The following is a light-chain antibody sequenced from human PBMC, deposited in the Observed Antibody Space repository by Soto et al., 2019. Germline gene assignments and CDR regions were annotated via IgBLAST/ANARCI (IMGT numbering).Light chain of an antibody. Sequence: QPVLTQPASVSGSPGQSITISCTGTSGDVGSYNYVSWYQHHPGKAPKLMIYDVSNRPSGVSNRFSGSKSGNTASLTISGLEVEDEADYYCSSYTSSSTLDVVFGGGTKLTVL. CDR2: DVS. V-gene: IGLV2-14*03. J-gene: IGLJ2*01. CDR3: SSYTSSSTLDVV. CDR1: SGDVGSYNY.